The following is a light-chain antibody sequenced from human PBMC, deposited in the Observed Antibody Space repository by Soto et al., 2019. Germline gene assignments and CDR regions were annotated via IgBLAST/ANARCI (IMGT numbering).Light chain of an antibody. V-gene: IGLV2-23*01. CDR3: CSYADSSTYV. CDR2: EDN. Sequence: QSVLTQPASLSGSPGQSITIFCTGTSSDVGSYNLVSWYQQHPGKAPKLIIYEDNKRPSGVSNRFSGSKSGNTASLTISGLQTEDEADYYCCSYADSSTYVFGTGTKVTVL. CDR1: SSDVGSYNL. J-gene: IGLJ1*01.